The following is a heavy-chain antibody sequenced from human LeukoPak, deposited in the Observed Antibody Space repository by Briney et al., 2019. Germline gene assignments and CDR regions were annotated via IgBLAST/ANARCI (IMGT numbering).Heavy chain of an antibody. D-gene: IGHD3-3*01. J-gene: IGHJ4*02. CDR3: AKSGTDFWSGPALK. Sequence: GGSLRLSCAASGFTFTNYAMSWVRQAPGKGLEWVSGVSGLGASTYYADSVKGRFTISRDNSKNTLYLQMSSLRAEDAAVYYCAKSGTDFWSGPALKWGQGILVTVS. CDR2: VSGLGAST. CDR1: GFTFTNYA. V-gene: IGHV3-23*01.